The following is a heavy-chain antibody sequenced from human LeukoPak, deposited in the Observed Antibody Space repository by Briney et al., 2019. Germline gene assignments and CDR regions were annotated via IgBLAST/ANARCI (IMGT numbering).Heavy chain of an antibody. CDR3: AREPYYYDSSGYYYFS. D-gene: IGHD3-22*01. V-gene: IGHV1-69*13. Sequence: GASVKVSCKASGGTFSSYAISWVRQAPGQGLEWMGGIIPIFGTANYAQKFQGRVTITADESTSTAYMELSSLRSEDTAVYYCAREPYYYDSSGYYYFSWGQGILVTVSS. J-gene: IGHJ5*02. CDR2: IIPIFGTA. CDR1: GGTFSSYA.